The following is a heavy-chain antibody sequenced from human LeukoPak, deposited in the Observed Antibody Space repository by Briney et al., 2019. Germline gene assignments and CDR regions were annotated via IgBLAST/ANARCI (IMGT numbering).Heavy chain of an antibody. J-gene: IGHJ4*02. Sequence: GGSLRLSCTTFGFAFDDFAMSLVRQPAGKGLEWVGFIRRRAYGGAAEYAASVKGRFIISRDDSKGIAYLQMNSLKTEDTAVYYCSRNGLVDFDYWGQGSRVIVSP. CDR2: IRRRAYGGAA. V-gene: IGHV3-49*04. CDR1: GFAFDDFA. CDR3: SRNGLVDFDY.